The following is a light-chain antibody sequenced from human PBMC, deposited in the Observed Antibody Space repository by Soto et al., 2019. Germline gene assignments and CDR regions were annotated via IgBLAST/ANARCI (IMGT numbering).Light chain of an antibody. Sequence: DIQMTQSPSSLSASVGDRVTITCRASQSISSYLNWYQQKPGKAPKLLIYAASSLQSGVPSRFSGSGSGTDFTLAISRLKPADFATLSCPPSSHTPLHFGPGTKVDIK. CDR3: PPSSHTPLH. CDR1: QSISSY. CDR2: AAS. V-gene: IGKV1-39*01. J-gene: IGKJ3*01.